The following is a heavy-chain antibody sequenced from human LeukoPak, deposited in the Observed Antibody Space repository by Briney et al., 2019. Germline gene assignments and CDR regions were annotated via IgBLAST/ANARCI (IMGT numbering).Heavy chain of an antibody. D-gene: IGHD1-1*01. CDR1: GFTFSNYA. J-gene: IGHJ4*02. CDR2: ISGSGGNT. Sequence: GGPLRLSCAASGFTFSNYAMSWVRQAPGEGLEWVSAISGSGGNTYYADSVNGRFTISRDNSQNTFFLQMNSLRADDTAIYYCAKCLTSTGTCYFDYWGQGTLVTVSS. CDR3: AKCLTSTGTCYFDY. V-gene: IGHV3-23*01.